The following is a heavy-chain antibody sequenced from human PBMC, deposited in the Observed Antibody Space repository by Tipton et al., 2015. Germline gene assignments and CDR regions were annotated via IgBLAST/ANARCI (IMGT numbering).Heavy chain of an antibody. CDR1: DGSVSSGNYY. Sequence: GLVKPSETLSLTCTVSDGSVSSGNYYWNWIRQPPGKGLEWIGYIYYSGSTSYNPSLKSRVTISTDTSKNQFSLKLRSVTAADTAVYYYARADAALDYWGQGALVTVSS. V-gene: IGHV4-61*01. CDR3: ARADAALDY. J-gene: IGHJ4*02. D-gene: IGHD6-25*01. CDR2: IYYSGST.